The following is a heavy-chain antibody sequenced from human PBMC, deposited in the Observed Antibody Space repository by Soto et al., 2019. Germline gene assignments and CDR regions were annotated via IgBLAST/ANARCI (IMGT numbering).Heavy chain of an antibody. J-gene: IGHJ4*02. CDR2: IYYSGST. V-gene: IGHV4-61*08. CDR3: ARIKDSGYLLEGVVVYYFDY. D-gene: IGHD5-12*01. CDR1: GGSISSGGYY. Sequence: PSETLSLTCTVSGGSISSGGYYWSWIRQHPGKGLEWIGYIYYSGSTTYNPSLKSRVTISVDTSKNQFSLKLRSVTAADTAVYYCARIKDSGYLLEGVVVYYFDYWGQGTLVTVSS.